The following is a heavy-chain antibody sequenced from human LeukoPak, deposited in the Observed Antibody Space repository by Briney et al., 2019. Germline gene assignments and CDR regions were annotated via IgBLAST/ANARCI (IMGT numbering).Heavy chain of an antibody. CDR3: ARQEYCSGGSCYTWFDP. J-gene: IGHJ5*02. CDR2: IYPADFDI. Sequence: GESLKISCKGSGYSINNYWIGWVRQMPGKGLEWMGVIYPADFDIRYSPSFQGQVTISADKSISTAYLQWSSLTASDTAMYYCARQEYCSGGSCYTWFDPWGQGTLVIVSS. V-gene: IGHV5-51*01. CDR1: GYSINNYW. D-gene: IGHD2-15*01.